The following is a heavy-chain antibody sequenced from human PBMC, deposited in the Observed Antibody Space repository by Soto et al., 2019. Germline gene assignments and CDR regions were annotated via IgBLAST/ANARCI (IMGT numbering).Heavy chain of an antibody. D-gene: IGHD6-6*01. V-gene: IGHV4-31*03. CDR2: IYYSGST. Sequence: SETLSLTCTVSGGSISSGGYYWSWIRQHPGKGLEWIGYIYYSGSTYYNPSLKSRVTISVDTSKNQFSLKLSSVTAADTAVYYCARATRGKGIAARLGYFQHWGQGTLVTVSS. J-gene: IGHJ1*01. CDR3: ARATRGKGIAARLGYFQH. CDR1: GGSISSGGYY.